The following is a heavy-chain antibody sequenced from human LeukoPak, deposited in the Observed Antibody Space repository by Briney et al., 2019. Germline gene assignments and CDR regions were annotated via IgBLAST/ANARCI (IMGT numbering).Heavy chain of an antibody. D-gene: IGHD3-16*01. Sequence: GGSLRLSCAASGFTFSNYAMNWVRQAPGKGLEWVSKIGGSGDSIYYADSVKGRFTISRDNAKNTLYLQMNSLRAEDTAVYYCARDWGNWFDPWGQGTLVTVSS. V-gene: IGHV3-23*01. CDR3: ARDWGNWFDP. J-gene: IGHJ5*02. CDR1: GFTFSNYA. CDR2: IGGSGDSI.